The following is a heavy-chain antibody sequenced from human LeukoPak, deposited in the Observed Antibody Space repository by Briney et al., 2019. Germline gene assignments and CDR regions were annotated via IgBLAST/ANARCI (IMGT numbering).Heavy chain of an antibody. CDR2: ISAYNGNT. Sequence: ASVKVSCKASGYTFTSYGISWVRRAPGQGLEWMGWISAYNGNTNYAQKLQGRVTMTTDTSTSTAYMELRSLRSDDTAVYYCARSHYDFWSGYYSPGGSDYWGQGTLVTVSS. J-gene: IGHJ4*02. CDR3: ARSHYDFWSGYYSPGGSDY. D-gene: IGHD3-3*01. V-gene: IGHV1-18*01. CDR1: GYTFTSYG.